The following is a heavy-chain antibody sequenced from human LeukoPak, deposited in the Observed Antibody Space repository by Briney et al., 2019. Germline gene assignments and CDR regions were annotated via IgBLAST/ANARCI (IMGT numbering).Heavy chain of an antibody. CDR2: IYPYSGDT. CDR1: GYTFTGYY. CDR3: ARDRNSGSSLDI. Sequence: ASVKVSCKASGYTFTGYYIHWVRQAPGQGLEWMGWIYPYSGDTNYAQNFQGRVTMTRDTSISTAYKELSRLKSDDTAVYYCARDRNSGSSLDIWGQGTMLTVSS. J-gene: IGHJ3*02. V-gene: IGHV1-2*02. D-gene: IGHD6-6*01.